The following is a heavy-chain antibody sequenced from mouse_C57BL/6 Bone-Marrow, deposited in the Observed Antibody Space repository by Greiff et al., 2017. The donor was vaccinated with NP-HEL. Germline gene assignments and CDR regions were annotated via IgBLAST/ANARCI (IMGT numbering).Heavy chain of an antibody. V-gene: IGHV5-6*01. CDR1: GFTFSSYG. CDR3: ARREDSSFAY. J-gene: IGHJ3*01. D-gene: IGHD2-12*01. Sequence: VQLKESGGDLVKPGGSLKLSCAASGFTFSSYGMSWVRQTPDKRLEWVATISSGGSYTYYPDSVKGRFTISRDNAKNTLYLQMSSLKSEDTAMYYCARREDSSFAYWGQGTLVTVSA. CDR2: ISSGGSYT.